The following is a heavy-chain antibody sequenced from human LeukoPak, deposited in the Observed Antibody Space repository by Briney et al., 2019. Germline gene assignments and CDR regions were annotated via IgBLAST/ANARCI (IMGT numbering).Heavy chain of an antibody. V-gene: IGHV4-61*01. J-gene: IGHJ5*02. CDR1: GGSVSSGSYY. Sequence: SETLSLTCTVSGGSVSSGSYYWSWIRQPPGKGLEWIGYIYYSGSTNYNPSLKSRVTISVDTSKNQFSLKLSSVTAADTAVYYCVRFPHPYCSSAGCPNWLDPWGQGTLVTVSS. D-gene: IGHD2-2*01. CDR2: IYYSGST. CDR3: VRFPHPYCSSAGCPNWLDP.